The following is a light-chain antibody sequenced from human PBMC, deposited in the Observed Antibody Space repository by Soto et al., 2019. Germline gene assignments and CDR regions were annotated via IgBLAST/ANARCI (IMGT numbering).Light chain of an antibody. CDR1: QSLTSSY. Sequence: EIVLTQSPGTLSLSPGERATLSCRASQSLTSSYLAWYQQKPGQSPRLLIYGASRRATGIPDRFSGSGSGTDFTLTISRLEPEDFAVYYCQQYDASLWTFGQGTKVDNK. CDR3: QQYDASLWT. CDR2: GAS. J-gene: IGKJ1*01. V-gene: IGKV3-20*01.